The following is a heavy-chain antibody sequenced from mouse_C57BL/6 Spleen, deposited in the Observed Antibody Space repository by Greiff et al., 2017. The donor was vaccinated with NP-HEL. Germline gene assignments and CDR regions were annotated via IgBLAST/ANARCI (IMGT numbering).Heavy chain of an antibody. CDR2: IHPSDSDT. CDR1: GYTYTSYW. V-gene: IGHV1-74*01. J-gene: IGHJ4*01. Sequence: QVQLQQPGAELVKPGASVKVSCKASGYTYTSYWMHWVKQRPGQGLEWIGRIHPSDSDTNYNQKFKGKATLTVDKSSSTAYMQLSSLTSEDSAVYYCVYDCYPYYAMDYWGQGTSVTVSS. D-gene: IGHD2-3*01. CDR3: VYDCYPYYAMDY.